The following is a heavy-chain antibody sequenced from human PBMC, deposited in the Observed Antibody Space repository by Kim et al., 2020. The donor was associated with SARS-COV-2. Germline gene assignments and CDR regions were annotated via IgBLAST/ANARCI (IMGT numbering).Heavy chain of an antibody. Sequence: GGSLRLSCAASGFPLRSNAMNWVRQAPGKGLEWVSAISGGGGRGVTTYYADSVKGRFTISRDNSKNTLYLQMNNLRAEDTAVYYCAKDLARITLVRGVPGGQFDYGMDVWGQGTTVTVSS. CDR2: ISGGGGRGVTT. V-gene: IGHV3-23*01. J-gene: IGHJ6*02. CDR3: AKDLARITLVRGVPGGQFDYGMDV. CDR1: GFPLRSNA. D-gene: IGHD3-10*01.